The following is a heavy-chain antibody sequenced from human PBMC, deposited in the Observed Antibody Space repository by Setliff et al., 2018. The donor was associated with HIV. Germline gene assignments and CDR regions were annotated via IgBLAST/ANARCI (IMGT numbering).Heavy chain of an antibody. CDR2: IYYSGTT. D-gene: IGHD3-3*01. J-gene: IGHJ4*02. CDR1: GASISSSGYY. V-gene: IGHV4-31*03. Sequence: PSETLSLTCTVSGASISSSGYYWSWVRQIPGMGLEWIGYIYYSGTTYYNPSLKSRAAMSVDTSKNQFSLKLSSVTAADTAVYYCAGSWSGYPLSFGYWGQGTLVTVSS. CDR3: AGSWSGYPLSFGY.